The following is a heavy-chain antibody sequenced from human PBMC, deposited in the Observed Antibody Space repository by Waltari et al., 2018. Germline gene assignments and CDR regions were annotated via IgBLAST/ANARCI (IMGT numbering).Heavy chain of an antibody. CDR3: AKDLEPTVTMVRGLGWFDP. V-gene: IGHV3-49*04. CDR2: IRSKAYGGTT. Sequence: EVQLVESGGGLVQPGWSLRLSCTASGFTFGDYAMSWVRQAPGKGLEWVGFIRSKAYGGTTEYAASVKGRFTISRDDSKSIAYLQMNSLKTEDTAVYYCAKDLEPTVTMVRGLGWFDPWGQGTLVTVSS. CDR1: GFTFGDYA. J-gene: IGHJ5*02. D-gene: IGHD3-10*01.